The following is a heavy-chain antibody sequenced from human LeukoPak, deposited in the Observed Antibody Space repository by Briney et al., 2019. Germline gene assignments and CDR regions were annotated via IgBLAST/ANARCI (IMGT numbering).Heavy chain of an antibody. CDR2: IYYSGST. CDR3: ASVATTFDY. Sequence: SETLSLTCTVSGGSISSSSYYWGWIRQPPGKGLEWIGSIYYSGSTYYNPSLKSRVTISVDTSKNQFSLKLSSVTAADTAVYYCASVATTFDYWGQGTLVTVSS. D-gene: IGHD5-12*01. J-gene: IGHJ4*02. V-gene: IGHV4-39*07. CDR1: GGSISSSSYY.